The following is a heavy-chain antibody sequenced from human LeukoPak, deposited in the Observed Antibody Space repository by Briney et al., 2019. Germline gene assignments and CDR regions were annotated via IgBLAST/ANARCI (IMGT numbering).Heavy chain of an antibody. V-gene: IGHV4-59*01. CDR1: GDSISAYY. Sequence: SETLSLTCTVSGDSISAYYWSWIRQSPREGLVWIGYIYYSGSSNYNPYRKIRITLSVDTSKNQFSLKLGSVTAADTAVYVCARGGCYEMPRDFDYWGQGTLVTVSS. CDR2: IYYSGSS. CDR3: ARGGCYEMPRDFDY. D-gene: IGHD4/OR15-4a*01. J-gene: IGHJ4*02.